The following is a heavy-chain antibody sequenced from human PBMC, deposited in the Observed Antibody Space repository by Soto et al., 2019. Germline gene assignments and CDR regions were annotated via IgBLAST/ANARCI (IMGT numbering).Heavy chain of an antibody. Sequence: GGSLRLSCAASGFTFSSYSMNWVRQAPGKGLEWVSYISSSSSTIYYADSVKGRFTISRDNAKNSLYLQMNSLRDEDTAVYYCARGWFYYDSSGYSSRPYAFDIWGQGTMVTVSS. CDR1: GFTFSSYS. V-gene: IGHV3-48*02. CDR2: ISSSSSTI. CDR3: ARGWFYYDSSGYSSRPYAFDI. J-gene: IGHJ3*02. D-gene: IGHD3-22*01.